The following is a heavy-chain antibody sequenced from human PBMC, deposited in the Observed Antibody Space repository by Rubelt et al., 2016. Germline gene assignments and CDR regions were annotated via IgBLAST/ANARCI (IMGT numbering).Heavy chain of an antibody. CDR3: VRQSAVAGGDF. Sequence: QVQLVQSGAEVKKPGASVKVSCKASGYTFTSYGISWVRQAPGQGLEWMGWISAYNGETDYSRNLQDRVTMTTDTSADTAYMELRNLRLDDSGVYYCVRQSAVAGGDFWGQGTLVTVSS. CDR2: ISAYNGET. D-gene: IGHD3-16*01. V-gene: IGHV1-18*01. CDR1: GYTFTSYG. J-gene: IGHJ4*02.